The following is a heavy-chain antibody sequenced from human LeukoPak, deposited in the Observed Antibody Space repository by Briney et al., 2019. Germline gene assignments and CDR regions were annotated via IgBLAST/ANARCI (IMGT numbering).Heavy chain of an antibody. J-gene: IGHJ4*02. CDR3: AKNTSGTYLDY. D-gene: IGHD1-26*01. CDR1: GFTFSSHA. CDR2: ISTSGVST. V-gene: IGHV3-23*01. Sequence: PGGSLRLSCAASGFTFSSHAMSWVRQAPGKGLEWVSSISTSGVSTNYADPVKGRFTISRDNSKSMVYLQMNSLRAEDTAVYYCAKNTSGTYLDYWGQGILVTVSS.